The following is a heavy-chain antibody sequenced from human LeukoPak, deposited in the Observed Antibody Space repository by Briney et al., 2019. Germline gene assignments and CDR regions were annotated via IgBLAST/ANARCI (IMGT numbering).Heavy chain of an antibody. CDR2: ISGSDAGT. CDR1: GFTFNNYA. Sequence: GGSLRLSCAASGFTFNNYAMSWVRQAPGKGLEWVSAISGSDAGTYYADSVKGRFTISRDNSKNTLYLQMNSLRAEDTAVYYCAKSPLVRGWSYFDYWGQGTLVTVSS. V-gene: IGHV3-23*01. D-gene: IGHD3-10*01. CDR3: AKSPLVRGWSYFDY. J-gene: IGHJ4*02.